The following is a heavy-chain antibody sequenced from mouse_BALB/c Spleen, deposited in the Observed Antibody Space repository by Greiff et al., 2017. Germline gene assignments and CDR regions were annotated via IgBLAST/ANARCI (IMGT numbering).Heavy chain of an antibody. V-gene: IGHV5-9-4*01. J-gene: IGHJ3*01. CDR1: GFTFSSYA. CDR3: ARENWALFAY. D-gene: IGHD4-1*01. CDR2: ISSGGSYT. Sequence: EVQGVESGGGLVKPGGSLKLSCAASGFTFSSYAMSWVRQSPEKRLEWVAEISSGGSYTYYPDTVTGRFTISRDNAKNTLYLEMSSLRSEDTAMYYCARENWALFAYWGQGTLVTVSA.